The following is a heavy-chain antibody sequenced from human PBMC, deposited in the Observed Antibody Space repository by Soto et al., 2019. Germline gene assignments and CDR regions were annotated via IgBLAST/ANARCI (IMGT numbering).Heavy chain of an antibody. CDR3: ARGVSSPYYDRPVDFDY. CDR2: IYHSGST. Sequence: QLQLQESGSGLVKPSQTLSLTCDVSGGSISSGGYSWSWIRQPPGKGLEWIGYIYHSGSTYYNPSLKSRVTISVDRSKNQFSLKLSSVTAADTAVYYCARGVSSPYYDRPVDFDYWGQGTLVTVSS. J-gene: IGHJ4*02. D-gene: IGHD3-22*01. CDR1: GGSISSGGYS. V-gene: IGHV4-30-2*01.